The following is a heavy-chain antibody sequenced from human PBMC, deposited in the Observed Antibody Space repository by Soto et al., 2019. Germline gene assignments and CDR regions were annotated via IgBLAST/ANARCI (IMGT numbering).Heavy chain of an antibody. CDR1: GYIFTTYY. D-gene: IGHD6-19*01. CDR2: INPSGGST. J-gene: IGHJ4*02. Sequence: GASVKVSCKASGYIFTTYYVYWVRHAPGQGLEWMGIINPSGGSTSYAQKFQGRVTMTRDTSTSTVYMELSSLRSEDMAVYYCARAPFASGSGWYDYWGQGTLVTVSS. V-gene: IGHV1-46*03. CDR3: ARAPFASGSGWYDY.